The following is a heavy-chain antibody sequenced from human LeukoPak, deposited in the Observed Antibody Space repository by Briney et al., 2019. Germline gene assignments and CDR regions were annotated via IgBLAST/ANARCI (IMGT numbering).Heavy chain of an antibody. D-gene: IGHD3-10*01. CDR1: GYTFTGYY. Sequence: GASVKVSCKASGYTFTGYYMHWVRQAPGQGLEWMGWINPNSGGTNYAQKFQGRVTMTRDTSISTAYMELSRLRSDDTAVYYCARDPIWFGELLYGFDPWGQGTLVTVSS. CDR2: INPNSGGT. J-gene: IGHJ5*02. CDR3: ARDPIWFGELLYGFDP. V-gene: IGHV1-2*02.